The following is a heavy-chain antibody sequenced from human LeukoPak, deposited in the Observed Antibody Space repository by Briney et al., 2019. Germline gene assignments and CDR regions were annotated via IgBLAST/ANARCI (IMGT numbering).Heavy chain of an antibody. D-gene: IGHD2-2*01. CDR3: ARLKKLGYCSSTSCRPYGMDV. J-gene: IGHJ6*04. V-gene: IGHV4-34*01. Sequence: PSETLSLTCAVYGGSFSGYHWSWIRQPPGKGLEWIGEINHSGSTNYNPSLKSRVTISVDTSKNQFSLKLSSVPAADTAVYYCARLKKLGYCSSTSCRPYGMDVWGKGTTVTVSS. CDR2: INHSGST. CDR1: GGSFSGYH.